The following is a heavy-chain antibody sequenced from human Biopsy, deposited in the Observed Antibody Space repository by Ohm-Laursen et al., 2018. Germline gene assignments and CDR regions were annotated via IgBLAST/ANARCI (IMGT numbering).Heavy chain of an antibody. CDR1: GFTFDDYA. CDR2: ISWHSGSR. D-gene: IGHD3-3*01. Sequence: SLRLSCAAAGFTFDDYAMHWVRQAPGKGLEWVSGISWHSGSRGYADSVKGRFTISRDNAKNSLFLQMNSLTTEDTALYYCVRGYSSSWSGYLDHWGQGTLVTVSS. CDR3: VRGYSSSWSGYLDH. J-gene: IGHJ4*02. V-gene: IGHV3-9*01.